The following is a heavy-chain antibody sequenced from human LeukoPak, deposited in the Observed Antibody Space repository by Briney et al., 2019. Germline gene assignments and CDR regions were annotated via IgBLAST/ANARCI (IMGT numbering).Heavy chain of an antibody. D-gene: IGHD3-10*01. J-gene: IGHJ6*03. CDR2: IYSSGNT. CDR3: ARVTYGSGNYYVYYYYMDV. Sequence: PSQTLSLTCTVSGGSISSIGYFWSWLRPPAGKGLEWLGHIYSSGNTNYNPSLKSRITISIDTSKNQFSLKVTSVTAADTAVYYCARVTYGSGNYYVYYYYMDVWGKGTTVTVSS. V-gene: IGHV4-61*09. CDR1: GGSISSIGYF.